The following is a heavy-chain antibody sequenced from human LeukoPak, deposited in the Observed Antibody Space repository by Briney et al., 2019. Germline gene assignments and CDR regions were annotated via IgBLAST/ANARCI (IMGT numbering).Heavy chain of an antibody. V-gene: IGHV3-21*01. D-gene: IGHD1-1*01. J-gene: IGHJ4*02. CDR2: VSTGSNYI. Sequence: PGGSLRLSCTASGFTFSSYSLNWVRQAPGKGLEWVSSVSTGSNYIYYADSVKGRFTISRDNAKNSLYLQMNSLRAEDTAVYYCARERYNWNVDYWGQGTLVTVSS. CDR1: GFTFSSYS. CDR3: ARERYNWNVDY.